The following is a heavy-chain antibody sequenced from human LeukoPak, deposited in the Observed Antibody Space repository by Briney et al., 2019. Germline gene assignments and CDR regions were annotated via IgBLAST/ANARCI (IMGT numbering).Heavy chain of an antibody. D-gene: IGHD3-10*01. CDR3: AREGSSHDAFDI. CDR1: EFTFRSHV. Sequence: GGSPRLSCAASEFTFRSHVMSWVRQAPGKGLEWISGIVGSGSTTHYADSVKGRFTISRDNSKNTLYLQMNSLRADDTALYYCAREGSSHDAFDIWGQGTVVTVSS. CDR2: IVGSGSTT. V-gene: IGHV3-23*01. J-gene: IGHJ3*02.